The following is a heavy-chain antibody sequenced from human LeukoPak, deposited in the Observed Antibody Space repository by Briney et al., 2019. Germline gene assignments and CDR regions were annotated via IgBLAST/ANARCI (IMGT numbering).Heavy chain of an antibody. Sequence: SETLSLTCTVSGGSISSGGYYWSWIRQPPGKGLEWIGYIYHSGSTYYNPSLKSRVTISVDRSKNQFSLKLSSVTAADTAVYYCARECSTSCYSFDYWGQGTLVTVSS. CDR3: ARECSTSCYSFDY. CDR2: IYHSGST. CDR1: GGSISSGGYY. J-gene: IGHJ4*02. D-gene: IGHD2-2*01. V-gene: IGHV4-30-2*01.